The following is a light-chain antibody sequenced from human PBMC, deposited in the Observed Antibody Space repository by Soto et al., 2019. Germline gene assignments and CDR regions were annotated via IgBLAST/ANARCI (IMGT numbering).Light chain of an antibody. Sequence: IWMTQSPSFLSASIRDRVTITCRASQSIGKYLSWFQQTPGNAPKLLIYAASGLQSGVPSRFSGSGSGTDFTLTINSLQREDFATYYCQQTYNTPLTFGGGTKVDIK. CDR2: AAS. CDR1: QSIGKY. J-gene: IGKJ4*01. CDR3: QQTYNTPLT. V-gene: IGKV1-39*01.